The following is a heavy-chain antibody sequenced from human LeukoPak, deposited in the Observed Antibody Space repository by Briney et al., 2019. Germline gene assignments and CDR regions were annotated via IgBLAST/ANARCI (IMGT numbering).Heavy chain of an antibody. D-gene: IGHD6-13*01. CDR3: ARGAAPGTGWFDP. CDR1: GGSISSYY. Sequence: PSETLSLTCTVSGGSISSYYWSWIRQPPGKGLEWIGYIYYSGSTNYNPSLKSRVTISVDTSKNQFSLELTSVTAADTAVYYCARGAAPGTGWFDPWGQGILVTVSS. J-gene: IGHJ5*02. V-gene: IGHV4-59*01. CDR2: IYYSGST.